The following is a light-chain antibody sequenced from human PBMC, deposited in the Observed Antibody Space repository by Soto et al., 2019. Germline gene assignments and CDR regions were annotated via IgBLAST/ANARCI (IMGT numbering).Light chain of an antibody. Sequence: DIVLTQPPLSLPVTPGPPPSISCRSSQSLLHGDGKTYLYWFVQKPGQPQQLLIYEVYKQFSGMTDRFSGSGSGPDFTLKITRVEAEDVGTYYCMQSTQLPLTFGGGTKVEIK. V-gene: IGKV2D-29*01. CDR1: QSLLHGDGKTY. CDR3: MQSTQLPLT. J-gene: IGKJ4*01. CDR2: EVY.